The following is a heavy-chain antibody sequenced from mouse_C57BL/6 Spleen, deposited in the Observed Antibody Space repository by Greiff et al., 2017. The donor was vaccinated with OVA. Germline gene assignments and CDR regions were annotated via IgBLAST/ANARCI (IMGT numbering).Heavy chain of an antibody. J-gene: IGHJ4*01. CDR2: IDPSDSYT. Sequence: QVQLQQPGAELVRPGTSVKLSCKASGYTFTSYWMHWVKQRPGQGLEWIGVIDPSDSYTNYNQKFKGKATLTLDTSSSTAYMQLSILTSEYSAVYYCARTSYFYALDYWGQGISVSVSS. V-gene: IGHV1-59*01. CDR3: ARTSYFYALDY. D-gene: IGHD2-10*01. CDR1: GYTFTSYW.